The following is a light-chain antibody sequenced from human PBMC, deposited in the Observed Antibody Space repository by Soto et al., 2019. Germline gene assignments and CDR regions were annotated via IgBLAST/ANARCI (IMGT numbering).Light chain of an antibody. Sequence: EIVLTQSPGTLSLSPGERATLSCRASQSINSRYLAWYQQKPGQAPRLLIHGASSRATGIPDRFSGSGSGTDFTLTISRLEPEDFAVYYCQQFGSSPGFTFGPGTKVDIK. CDR2: GAS. V-gene: IGKV3-20*01. CDR3: QQFGSSPGFT. J-gene: IGKJ3*01. CDR1: QSINSRY.